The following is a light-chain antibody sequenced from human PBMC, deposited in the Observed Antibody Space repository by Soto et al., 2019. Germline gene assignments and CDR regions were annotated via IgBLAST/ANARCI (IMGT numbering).Light chain of an antibody. CDR2: EVS. V-gene: IGLV2-14*03. Sequence: QSALTQPASVSGSPGQSITISCTGTSSDVGAYNSVSWYQQYPGKAPKLMMYEVSNRPSGVSDRFSGSKSGNTASLTISGLQTGYEADYYCSSYTSSSTYVFGTGTKLTVL. J-gene: IGLJ1*01. CDR1: SSDVGAYNS. CDR3: SSYTSSSTYV.